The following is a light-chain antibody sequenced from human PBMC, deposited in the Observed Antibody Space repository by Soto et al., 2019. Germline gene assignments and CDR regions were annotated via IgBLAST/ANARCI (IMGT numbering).Light chain of an antibody. V-gene: IGKV1-13*02. Sequence: AIHLTQSPSSLSASLVYIVTITCRASQGISSALAWYQQKPGKAPKLLIYKASSLESGVPSRFSGSGSGTEFTLTISSLQPDDFATYYCQQYKAYWTFGQGTKVDIK. CDR2: KAS. CDR1: QGISSA. CDR3: QQYKAYWT. J-gene: IGKJ1*01.